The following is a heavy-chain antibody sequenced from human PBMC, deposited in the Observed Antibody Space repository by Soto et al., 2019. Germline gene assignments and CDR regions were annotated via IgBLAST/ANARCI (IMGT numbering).Heavy chain of an antibody. CDR2: ITTDKGRT. J-gene: IGHJ4*02. V-gene: IGHV1-18*01. Sequence: QVQLVQSGPEVKKPGASVKVSCKTSGYTFTSYGISWVRQALGQGLEWMGWITTDKGRTTYAQKIQGRVAMTTDTSTSTAYMELMSLRYDDTAVYYCATRSPAFDYWGQGTLVTVSS. CDR1: GYTFTSYG. CDR3: ATRSPAFDY.